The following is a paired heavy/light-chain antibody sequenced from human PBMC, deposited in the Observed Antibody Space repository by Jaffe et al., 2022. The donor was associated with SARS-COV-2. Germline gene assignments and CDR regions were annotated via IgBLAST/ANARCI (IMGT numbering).Heavy chain of an antibody. V-gene: IGHV3-15*01. J-gene: IGHJ3*02. D-gene: IGHD3-22*01. Sequence: EVQLVESGGGLVKPGGSLRLSCAASGFIFSNAWMTWVRQAPGKGLEWVGLIKTKTDGGTTDSAAPVRGRFTISRDDSKNTLYLQMNSLKTEDTAVYYCTTLTSADSYDNNGYDDAFDIWGQGTMVTVSS. CDR1: GFIFSNAW. CDR2: IKTKTDGGTT. CDR3: TTLTSADSYDNNGYDDAFDI.
Light chain of an antibody. CDR3: QVWDTTSDHRGV. J-gene: IGLJ3*02. CDR1: NIGSKS. Sequence: SYVLTQPPSVSVAPRQTARITCGGNNIGSKSVHWYQQKPGQAPVLVIYYDSDRPSGIPERFSGSNSGNTATLTISRVEAGDEADYYCQVWDTTSDHRGVFGGGTTLTVL. CDR2: YDS. V-gene: IGLV3-21*04.